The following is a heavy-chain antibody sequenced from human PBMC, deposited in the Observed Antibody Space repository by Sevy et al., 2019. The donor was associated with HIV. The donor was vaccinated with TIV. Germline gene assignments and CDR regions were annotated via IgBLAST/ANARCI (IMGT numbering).Heavy chain of an antibody. J-gene: IGHJ4*02. Sequence: ASVKVSCKASGYTFTGYYMHWVRQAPGQGLEWMGWINPNSGGTNYAQKFQGRVAMTRDTSISAAYIEVGRLRSDDTALYYCARGATGELLVHFDYWGQGTLVTVSS. CDR2: INPNSGGT. CDR3: ARGATGELLVHFDY. D-gene: IGHD1-26*01. V-gene: IGHV1-2*02. CDR1: GYTFTGYY.